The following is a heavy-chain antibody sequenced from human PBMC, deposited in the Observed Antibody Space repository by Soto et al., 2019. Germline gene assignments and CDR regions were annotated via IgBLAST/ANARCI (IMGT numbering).Heavy chain of an antibody. CDR2: ISGSGGST. CDR1: GFTFSSYA. D-gene: IGHD2-15*01. J-gene: IGHJ2*01. CDR3: AKEQVVVAATTSGYFDL. Sequence: EVQLLESGGGLVQPGGSLRLSCAASGFTFSSYAMSWVRQAPGKGLEWVSAISGSGGSTYYADSVKGRFTISRDNSKNTLYLQMNSLRAEDTAVYYCAKEQVVVAATTSGYFDLWGRGTLVTVSS. V-gene: IGHV3-23*01.